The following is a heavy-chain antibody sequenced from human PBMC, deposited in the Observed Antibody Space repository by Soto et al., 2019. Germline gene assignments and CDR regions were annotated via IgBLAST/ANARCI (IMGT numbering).Heavy chain of an antibody. V-gene: IGHV1-69*12. J-gene: IGHJ6*02. CDR3: ARDQDSGYVINLLYFYNMDV. Sequence: QVQLVQSGAEVKKPGSSVKVSCKASGGTFSSYAISWVRQAPGQGLEWMGGIIPIFGTANYAQKFQGRVTIAAHEPXSTAYMELSSLRSEDTAVYYCARDQDSGYVINLLYFYNMDVWGQGTTVTVSS. D-gene: IGHD5-12*01. CDR1: GGTFSSYA. CDR2: IIPIFGTA.